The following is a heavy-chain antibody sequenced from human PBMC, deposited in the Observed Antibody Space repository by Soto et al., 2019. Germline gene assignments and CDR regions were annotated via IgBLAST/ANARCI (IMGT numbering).Heavy chain of an antibody. CDR1: GGSVSSGSYY. D-gene: IGHD2-2*02. CDR2: IYYSGST. Sequence: LTCTVSGGSVSSGSYYWSWIRQPPGKGLEWIGYIYYSGSTNYNPSLKSRVTISVDTSKNQFSLKLSSVTAADTAVYYCARDRVGYCSSTSCYNFDYWGQGTLVTVSS. CDR3: ARDRVGYCSSTSCYNFDY. V-gene: IGHV4-61*01. J-gene: IGHJ4*02.